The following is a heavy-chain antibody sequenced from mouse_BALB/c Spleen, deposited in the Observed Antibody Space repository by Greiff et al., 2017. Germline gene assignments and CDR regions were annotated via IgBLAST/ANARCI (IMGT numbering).Heavy chain of an antibody. J-gene: IGHJ4*01. CDR3: TRDGGYSYAMDY. V-gene: IGHV5-6-4*01. CDR2: ISSGGSYT. D-gene: IGHD3-1*01. Sequence: EVQVVESGGGLVKPGGSLKLSCAASGFTFSSYTMSWVRQTPEKRLEWVATISSGGSYTYYPDSVKGRFTISRDNAKNTLYLQMSSLKSEDTAMYYCTRDGGYSYAMDYWGQGTSVTVSS. CDR1: GFTFSSYT.